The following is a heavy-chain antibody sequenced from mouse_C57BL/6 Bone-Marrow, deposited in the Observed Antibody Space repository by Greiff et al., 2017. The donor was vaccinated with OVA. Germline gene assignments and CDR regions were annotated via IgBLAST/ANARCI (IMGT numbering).Heavy chain of an antibody. CDR2: IYWDDDK. J-gene: IGHJ2*01. CDR3: ARRRATAFDY. Sequence: QVTLKVCGPGILQSSQTLSLTCSFSGFSLSTSGMGVSWIRQPSGKGLEWLAHIYWDDDKRYTPSLKSRLTISKDTSRNQVFLKITSVDTADTATYYFARRRATAFDYWGQGTTLTVSS. V-gene: IGHV8-12*01. D-gene: IGHD1-2*01. CDR1: GFSLSTSGMG.